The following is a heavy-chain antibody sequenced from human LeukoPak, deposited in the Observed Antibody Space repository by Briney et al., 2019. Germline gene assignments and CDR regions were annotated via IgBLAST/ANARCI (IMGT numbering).Heavy chain of an antibody. V-gene: IGHV6-1*01. Sequence: SQTLSVTCAISGDSVSSINAAWNWIRQSPSRGLEWLGRTYYRSKWHTAYAVSVKSRITINPDTSKNQFSLQLNSVTPEDTAVYYRAREGINYFDPWGQGTLVTVPS. CDR1: GDSVSSINAA. CDR2: TYYRSKWHT. CDR3: AREGINYFDP. D-gene: IGHD4-11*01. J-gene: IGHJ5*02.